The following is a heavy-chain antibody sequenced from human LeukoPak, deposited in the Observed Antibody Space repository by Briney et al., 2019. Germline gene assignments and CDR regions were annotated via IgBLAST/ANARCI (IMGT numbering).Heavy chain of an antibody. D-gene: IGHD3-9*01. J-gene: IGHJ4*02. CDR3: ARDPYDILTSYYNRNHFDY. CDR2: IIPIFGTA. CDR1: GGTFSSYA. Sequence: SVKVSCKASGGTFSSYAISWVRQAPGQGLEWMGGIIPIFGTANYAQKFQGRVTITADKSTSTAYMELGSLRSEDTAVYYCARDPYDILTSYYNRNHFDYWGQGTLVTVSS. V-gene: IGHV1-69*06.